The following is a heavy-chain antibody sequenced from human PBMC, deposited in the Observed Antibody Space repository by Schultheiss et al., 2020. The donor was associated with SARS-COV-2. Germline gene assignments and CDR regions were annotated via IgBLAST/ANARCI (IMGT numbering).Heavy chain of an antibody. Sequence: SETLSLTCTVSSGSISSGNYYWSWSWIRQPPGKGLEWIGEINHSGGANYNPSLKSRVTLSVDTSKNQFSLKLSSVTAADTAVYYCARYDRDSSGWPTHYYYYGMDVWGQGTTVTVSS. CDR1: SGSISSGNYY. D-gene: IGHD6-19*01. CDR3: ARYDRDSSGWPTHYYYYGMDV. V-gene: IGHV4-39*07. CDR2: INHSGGA. J-gene: IGHJ6*02.